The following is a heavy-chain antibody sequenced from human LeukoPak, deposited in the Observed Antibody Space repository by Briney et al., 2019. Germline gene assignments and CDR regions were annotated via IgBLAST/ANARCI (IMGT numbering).Heavy chain of an antibody. CDR3: ASNPYVTFYSMDV. CDR2: INSISGGT. J-gene: IGHJ6*02. D-gene: IGHD3-10*02. CDR1: GYTFTNYY. Sequence: GASVKVSCKASGYTFTNYYMHWVRQAPGQGLEWMGWINSISGGTHYAQKFQGRVTMTSDTSISTAYMELSRLRSDDTAVYYCASNPYVTFYSMDVWGRGTTVTVSS. V-gene: IGHV1-2*02.